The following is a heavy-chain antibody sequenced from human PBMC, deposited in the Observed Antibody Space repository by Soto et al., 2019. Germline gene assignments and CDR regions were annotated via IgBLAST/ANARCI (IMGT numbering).Heavy chain of an antibody. D-gene: IGHD3-16*02. Sequence: QLQLQESGPGLVKPSETLSLTCTVSGGSISSSSYYWGWIRQPPGKGLEWIGSIYYTGSTYYNPSLKSRDTISGDTSKNQFSLTLSSVTAADTGVYYWASQVSFWFDPWGQGTLVTVSS. CDR2: IYYTGST. J-gene: IGHJ5*02. V-gene: IGHV4-39*01. CDR1: GGSISSSSYY. CDR3: ASQVSFWFDP.